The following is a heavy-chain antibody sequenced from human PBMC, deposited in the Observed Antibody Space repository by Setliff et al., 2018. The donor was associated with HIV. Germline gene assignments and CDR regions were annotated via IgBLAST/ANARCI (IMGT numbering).Heavy chain of an antibody. V-gene: IGHV1-24*01. D-gene: IGHD2-15*01. CDR2: FDPQDGKT. Sequence: ASVKVSCKLSGYTLTEVSMHWVRQAPGKGLEWMGYFDPQDGKTIYAQKFQGRVTMTEDTSTYTAYMELSGLRSEDTAIYYCAGVGYCSGDICYSHQTAPFDYWGQGILVTVSS. CDR1: GYTLTEVS. J-gene: IGHJ4*02. CDR3: AGVGYCSGDICYSHQTAPFDY.